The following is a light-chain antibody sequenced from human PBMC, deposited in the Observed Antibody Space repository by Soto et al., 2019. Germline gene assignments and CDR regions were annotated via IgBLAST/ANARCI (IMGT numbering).Light chain of an antibody. CDR3: CSYAGSYTLV. CDR2: DVN. V-gene: IGLV2-11*01. CDR1: SSDVGGYNL. Sequence: QSALTQPRSVSGSPGQSVTISCTGTSSDVGGYNLVSCYQQHRGKAPKLMIYDVNKRPSGVPGRFSGSKSGNTAFLTISGLQAEDEADYCCCSYAGSYTLVFGGGTKLTVL. J-gene: IGLJ3*02.